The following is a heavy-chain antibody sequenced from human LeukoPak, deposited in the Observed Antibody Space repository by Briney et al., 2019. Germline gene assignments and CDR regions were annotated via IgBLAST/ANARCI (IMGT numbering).Heavy chain of an antibody. Sequence: GRSLRLSCAASGFTFSSYGMHWVRLAPGKGLEWVALISNDASNKHYADSVKGRFTISRDNSENMLYLQMNSLRAEHTAVYYCAKDLYYGYYFDNWGQGTLVTVSS. CDR3: AKDLYYGYYFDN. CDR2: ISNDASNK. CDR1: GFTFSSYG. D-gene: IGHD3-16*01. V-gene: IGHV3-30*18. J-gene: IGHJ4*02.